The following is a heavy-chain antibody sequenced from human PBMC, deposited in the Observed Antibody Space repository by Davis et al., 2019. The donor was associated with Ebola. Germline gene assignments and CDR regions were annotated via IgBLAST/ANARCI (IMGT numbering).Heavy chain of an antibody. D-gene: IGHD3-9*01. CDR1: GFTFSSYA. CDR2: ISGSGGST. Sequence: GESLKISCAASGFTFSSYAMSWVRQAPGKGLEWVSAISGSGGSTYYADSVKGRFTISRDNSKNTLYLQMNSLRAEDTAVYYCAKSWLRSRYYDILTGYLFDYWGQGTLVTVSS. J-gene: IGHJ4*02. CDR3: AKSWLRSRYYDILTGYLFDY. V-gene: IGHV3-23*01.